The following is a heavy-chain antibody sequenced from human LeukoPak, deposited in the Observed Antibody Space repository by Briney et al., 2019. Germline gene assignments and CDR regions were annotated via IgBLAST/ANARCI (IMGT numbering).Heavy chain of an antibody. CDR2: ISSNGGST. CDR3: ARLYDFWSGYHMGIDY. D-gene: IGHD3-3*01. CDR1: GVTFSSYA. V-gene: IGHV3-64*01. Sequence: GGSLRLSCAASGVTFSSYAMHLVRQAPGKGLEYVSAISSNGGSTYYANSVKGRFTISRDNSKNTLYLQMGSLRAEDMAVYYCARLYDFWSGYHMGIDYWGQGTLVTVSS. J-gene: IGHJ4*02.